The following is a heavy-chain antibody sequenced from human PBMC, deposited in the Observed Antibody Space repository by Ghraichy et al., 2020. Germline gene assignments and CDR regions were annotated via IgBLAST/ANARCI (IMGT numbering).Heavy chain of an antibody. D-gene: IGHD3-16*02. J-gene: IGHJ4*02. CDR2: ITTRGGST. CDR3: ARGRGEFSPAY. V-gene: IGHV3-23*01. Sequence: GESLNISCAASGFTFVNYPMNWVRVRQAPGKGLEWISSITTRGGSTYYADSVKGRFTISRDNSKNTLYLQMNSLRAEDTAVYYCARGRGEFSPAYWGQGTLVTVSS. CDR1: GFTFVNYP.